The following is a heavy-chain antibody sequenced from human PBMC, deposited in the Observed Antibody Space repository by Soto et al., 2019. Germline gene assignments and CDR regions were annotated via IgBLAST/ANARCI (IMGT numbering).Heavy chain of an antibody. D-gene: IGHD3-3*01. CDR3: ARGRTIFGVVIISNWFAP. CDR2: INHSGST. J-gene: IGHJ5*02. Sequence: QVQLQQWGAGLLKPSETLSLTCAVYGGSFSGYYWSWIRQPPGKGLEWIGEINHSGSTNYNPSLKGRVTISVDTSKTQFPLKLSSVTAADTAVYYCARGRTIFGVVIISNWFAPWGQETLVTVSS. CDR1: GGSFSGYY. V-gene: IGHV4-34*01.